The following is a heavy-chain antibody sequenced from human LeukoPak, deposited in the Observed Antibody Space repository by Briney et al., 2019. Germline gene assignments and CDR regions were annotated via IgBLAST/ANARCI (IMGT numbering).Heavy chain of an antibody. CDR3: VRKTVGAKNWFDP. V-gene: IGHV3-48*03. D-gene: IGHD1-26*01. J-gene: IGHJ5*02. CDR1: GFTFSSYE. CDR2: ISSSAGTI. Sequence: GGSLRLSCAASGFTFSSYEMNWFRQAPGKGLEWLSYISSSAGTIYYADSVKGRFTISRDNAKSSLYLQTNSLRAEDSAVYYCVRKTVGAKNWFDPWGQGTLVTVSS.